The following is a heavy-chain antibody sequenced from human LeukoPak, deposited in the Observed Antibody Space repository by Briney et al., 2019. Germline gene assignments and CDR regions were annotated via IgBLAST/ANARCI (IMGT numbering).Heavy chain of an antibody. D-gene: IGHD2-2*01. Sequence: KPGASVNVSCKASGYTFTSYGISWVRQAPGQGLEWMGWISAYNGNTNYAQKLQGRVTMTTDTSTSTAYTELRSLRSDDTAVYYCARGGGTLGYCSSTSCYMGVWGKGTTVTVSS. CDR2: ISAYNGNT. CDR3: ARGGGTLGYCSSTSCYMGV. V-gene: IGHV1-18*01. CDR1: GYTFTSYG. J-gene: IGHJ6*04.